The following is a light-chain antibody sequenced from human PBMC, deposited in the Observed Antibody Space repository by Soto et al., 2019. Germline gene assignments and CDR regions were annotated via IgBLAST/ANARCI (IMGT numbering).Light chain of an antibody. V-gene: IGKV3-20*01. CDR3: QQHGSSPFT. Sequence: EIVLTQSPGTLSLSPGARATLSCRASQSVGSNHLAWYQQKPGQAPRLLIYGASNRATGIPDRFSASGSGTDFTLTISRLKPEDFAVYYCQQHGSSPFTFGPGTKVDI. J-gene: IGKJ3*01. CDR2: GAS. CDR1: QSVGSNH.